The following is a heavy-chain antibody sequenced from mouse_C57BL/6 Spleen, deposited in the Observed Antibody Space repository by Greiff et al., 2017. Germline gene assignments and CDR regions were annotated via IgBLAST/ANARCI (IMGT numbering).Heavy chain of an antibody. V-gene: IGHV5-17*01. D-gene: IGHD4-1*01. Sequence: EVKLMESGGGLVKPGGSLKLSCAASGFTFSDYGMHWVRQAPEKGLEWVAYISSGSSTIYYADTVKGRFTISRDNAKNTLFLQMTSLRSEDTAMYYCAREANWAFDYWGQGTTLTVSS. CDR2: ISSGSSTI. CDR3: AREANWAFDY. CDR1: GFTFSDYG. J-gene: IGHJ2*01.